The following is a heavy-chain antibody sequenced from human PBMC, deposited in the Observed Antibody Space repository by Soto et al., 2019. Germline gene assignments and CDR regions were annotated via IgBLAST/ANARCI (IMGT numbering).Heavy chain of an antibody. J-gene: IGHJ4*02. V-gene: IGHV4-30-4*02. D-gene: IGHD3-16*02. CDR3: ARVTFGGVIVIQTWLDY. Sequence: SETLSLTCSVSGGSISSGYYYWSWIRQPPGKGLEWIGNIYYSGNTYYNPSLKSRLIISIDTSKNQFSLKLSSVTAADTAVYYCARVTFGGVIVIQTWLDYWGQGTLVTVSS. CDR1: GGSISSGYYY. CDR2: IYYSGNT.